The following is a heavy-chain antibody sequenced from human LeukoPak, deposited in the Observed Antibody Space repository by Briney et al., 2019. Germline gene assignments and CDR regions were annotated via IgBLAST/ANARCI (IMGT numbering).Heavy chain of an antibody. CDR1: GGSFSGYY. CDR3: ARDYCSSTSCYKGWFDP. D-gene: IGHD2-2*02. Sequence: SETLSLTCAVYGGSFSGYYWSWIRQPPGKGLEWIGEINHSGSTNYSPSLKRRVTISVDTSKNQFSLKLSSVTAADTAVYYCARDYCSSTSCYKGWFDPWGQGTLVTVSS. V-gene: IGHV4-34*01. J-gene: IGHJ5*02. CDR2: INHSGST.